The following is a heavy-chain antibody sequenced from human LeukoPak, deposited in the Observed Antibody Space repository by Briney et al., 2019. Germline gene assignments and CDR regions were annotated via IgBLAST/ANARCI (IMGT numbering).Heavy chain of an antibody. CDR3: ARCRDVGRGEAADY. D-gene: IGHD3-16*01. J-gene: IGHJ4*02. V-gene: IGHV4-39*07. CDR2: MYDSEST. CDR1: GGSISSDTYY. Sequence: PSETLSLTCTVSGGSISSDTYYWGWIRQPPGKGLEWIGSMYDSESTNYNPSLKSRVTISVDTSNNQASLRLTSVTAADTAVYYCARCRDVGRGEAADYWGQGTLVTVSS.